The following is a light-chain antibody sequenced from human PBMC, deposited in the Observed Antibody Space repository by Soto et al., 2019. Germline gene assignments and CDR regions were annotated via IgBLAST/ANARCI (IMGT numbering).Light chain of an antibody. CDR1: QSISSW. CDR2: KAS. CDR3: QQYNDNWT. J-gene: IGKJ1*01. V-gene: IGKV1-5*03. Sequence: DIQMTQSPSTLSASVGDRVTITCRASQSISSWLAWYQQKPGQAPKLLIYKASTLQSGVPSRFSGSGSGTEFYLAISSLQPDDSATYYCQQYNDNWTFGQGNKVEIK.